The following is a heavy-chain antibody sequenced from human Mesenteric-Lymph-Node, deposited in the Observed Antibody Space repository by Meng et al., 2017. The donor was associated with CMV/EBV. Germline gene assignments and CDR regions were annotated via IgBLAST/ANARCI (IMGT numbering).Heavy chain of an antibody. Sequence: GESLKISCAASGFTFSSYAMSWVRQAPGKGLEWVSAISGSGGSTYYADSVKSRFTISRDNSKNTLYLQMNSLRAEDTAVYYCAKDIYSSGWYDAGAFDIWGQGTMVTVSS. CDR1: GFTFSSYA. J-gene: IGHJ3*02. CDR2: ISGSGGST. D-gene: IGHD6-19*01. V-gene: IGHV3-23*01. CDR3: AKDIYSSGWYDAGAFDI.